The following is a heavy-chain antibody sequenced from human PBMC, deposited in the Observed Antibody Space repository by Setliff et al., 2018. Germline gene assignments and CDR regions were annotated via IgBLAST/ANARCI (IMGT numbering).Heavy chain of an antibody. J-gene: IGHJ5*02. CDR1: GGSISSSY. Sequence: SETLSLTCTVSGGSISSSYWSWIRQPPGKGLEWIGYIYSSGSTNNNPSLKSRATISVDTSRNQFSLKLSSVTAADTAVYYCARAAKYDSSGYYGFWFDPWGQGTLVTVSS. V-gene: IGHV4-59*01. CDR3: ARAAKYDSSGYYGFWFDP. CDR2: IYSSGST. D-gene: IGHD3-22*01.